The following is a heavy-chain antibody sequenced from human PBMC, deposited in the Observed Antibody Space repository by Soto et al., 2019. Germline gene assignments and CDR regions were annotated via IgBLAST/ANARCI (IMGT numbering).Heavy chain of an antibody. CDR2: INAGNGNT. CDR1: GYTFTSYA. J-gene: IGHJ6*03. V-gene: IGHV1-3*01. Sequence: ASVKVSCKASGYTFTSYAMHWVRQAPGQRLEWMGWINAGNGNTKYSQKFQGRVTITRDTSASTAYMELSSLRSEDTAVYYCARDSYYGSGSLYYYYMDVWGKGTTVTVSS. D-gene: IGHD3-10*01. CDR3: ARDSYYGSGSLYYYYMDV.